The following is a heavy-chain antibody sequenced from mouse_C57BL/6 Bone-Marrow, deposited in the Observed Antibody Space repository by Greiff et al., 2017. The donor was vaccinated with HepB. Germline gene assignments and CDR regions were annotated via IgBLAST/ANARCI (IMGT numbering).Heavy chain of an antibody. CDR2: ISSGSSTI. J-gene: IGHJ3*01. CDR1: GFNFSEHG. V-gene: IGHV5-17*01. Sequence: DVMLVESGGGLVKPGGSLKLSCAASGFNFSEHGMHLGRQAPEKGLEWVAYISSGSSTIYYADTVKGRFTISRDNAKNTLFLQMTSLRSEDTAMYYCARDGYKFAYWGQGTLVTVSA. D-gene: IGHD2-3*01. CDR3: ARDGYKFAY.